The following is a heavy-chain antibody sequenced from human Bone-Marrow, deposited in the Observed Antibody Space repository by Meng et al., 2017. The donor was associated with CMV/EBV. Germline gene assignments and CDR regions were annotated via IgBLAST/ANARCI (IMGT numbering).Heavy chain of an antibody. Sequence: GGSLRLSCAASGFTFSSYWMHWVRQAPGKGLVRVSRINSDGSSTSYADSVKGRFTISRDNAKNTLYLQMNSLRAEDTAVYYCARDRIVVVPAATNWFDPWGQGTLVTVSS. CDR1: GFTFSSYW. D-gene: IGHD2-2*01. J-gene: IGHJ5*02. CDR2: INSDGSST. V-gene: IGHV3-74*01. CDR3: ARDRIVVVPAATNWFDP.